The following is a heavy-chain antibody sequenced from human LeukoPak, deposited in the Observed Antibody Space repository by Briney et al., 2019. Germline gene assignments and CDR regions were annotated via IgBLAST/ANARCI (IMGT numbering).Heavy chain of an antibody. CDR1: GFTFSSYG. CDR3: ARDWGAYYHFFDY. V-gene: IGHV3-33*01. Sequence: PGRSLRLSCAASGFTFSSYGMHWVRQAPGKGLEWVAVIWYDGSNKYYADSVKGRFTISRDNAKKSLYLQMNSLRAEDTAVYYCARDWGAYYHFFDYWGQGTLVTVSS. D-gene: IGHD3-22*01. CDR2: IWYDGSNK. J-gene: IGHJ4*02.